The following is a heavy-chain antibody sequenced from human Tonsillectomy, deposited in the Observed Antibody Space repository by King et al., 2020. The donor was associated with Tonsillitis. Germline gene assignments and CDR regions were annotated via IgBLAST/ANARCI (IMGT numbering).Heavy chain of an antibody. J-gene: IGHJ3*02. V-gene: IGHV3-21*04. CDR3: ARAQYRYFDYLSWDHDAFDI. D-gene: IGHD3-9*01. CDR1: AFSFSSYS. Sequence: GQLVQSGGGLVKPGGSLRLSCEASAFSFSSYSMNWVRQAPGQGLEWVSAISSAGTLIYYADSVKGRFTISRDNANSSLHLQMTSLRVEDTAMYYCARAQYRYFDYLSWDHDAFDIWGQGTMVTVSS. CDR2: ISSAGTLI.